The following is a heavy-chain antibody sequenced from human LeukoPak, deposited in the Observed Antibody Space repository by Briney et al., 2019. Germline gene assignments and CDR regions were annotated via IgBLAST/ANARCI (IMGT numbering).Heavy chain of an antibody. CDR2: ISYDGSNK. V-gene: IGHV3-30-3*01. CDR3: ARSGLSLGELSPSYFDY. CDR1: GFTFSSYA. J-gene: IGHJ4*02. Sequence: GSLRLSCAASGFTFSSYAMHWARQAPGKGLEWVAVISYDGSNKYYADSVKGRFTISRDNSKNTLYLQMNSLRAEDTAVYYCARSGLSLGELSPSYFDYWGQGTLVTVSS. D-gene: IGHD3-16*02.